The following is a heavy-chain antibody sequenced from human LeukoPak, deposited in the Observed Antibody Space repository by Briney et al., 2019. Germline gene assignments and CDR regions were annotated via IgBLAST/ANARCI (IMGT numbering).Heavy chain of an antibody. CDR3: ARVMMGATVTTFHYYCMDV. D-gene: IGHD4-11*01. CDR2: ITSSSSHI. Sequence: PGGSLRLSCAASGFTFSRYSIDWVRQAPGKGLERVASITSSSSHIYYADSVKGQFTISRDNAKNSLYLQMNSLRAEDTAIYYCARVMMGATVTTFHYYCMDVWGVGTTVTVSS. J-gene: IGHJ6*03. V-gene: IGHV3-21*01. CDR1: GFTFSRYS.